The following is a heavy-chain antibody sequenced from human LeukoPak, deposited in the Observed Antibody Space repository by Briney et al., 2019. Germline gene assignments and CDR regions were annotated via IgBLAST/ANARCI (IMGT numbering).Heavy chain of an antibody. CDR1: GGSFSGYY. D-gene: IGHD2-2*01. CDR3: ARVGYCSSTSCYRGGWFDP. CDR2: INHSGSI. J-gene: IGHJ5*02. Sequence: PSGTLSLTCAVYGGSFSGYYWSWIRQPPGKGLEWIGEINHSGSINYNPSLKSRVTISVDTSKNQFSLKLSSVTAADTAVYYCARVGYCSSTSCYRGGWFDPWGQGTLVTVSS. V-gene: IGHV4-34*01.